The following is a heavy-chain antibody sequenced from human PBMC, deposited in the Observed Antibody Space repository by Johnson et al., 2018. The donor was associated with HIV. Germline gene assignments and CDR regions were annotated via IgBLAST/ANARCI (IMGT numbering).Heavy chain of an antibody. V-gene: IGHV3-66*01. CDR2: IYSGGST. CDR3: AIPDSSAWDSSGYYHGEAFDI. D-gene: IGHD3-22*01. J-gene: IGHJ3*02. Sequence: MMLVESGGGLVQPGGSLRLSCAASGFIVSSNYMNWVRQAPGKGLEWVSVIYSGGSTYHADSVKGRFIISRDNSKSTLYLQMNSLRAEDTAVYYCAIPDSSAWDSSGYYHGEAFDIWGQGTMVTVSS. CDR1: GFIVSSNY.